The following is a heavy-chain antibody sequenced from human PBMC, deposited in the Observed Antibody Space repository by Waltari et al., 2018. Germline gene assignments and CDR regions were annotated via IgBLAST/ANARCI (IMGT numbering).Heavy chain of an antibody. CDR1: GFTLGTVW. CDR2: IKSNSDGGTV. D-gene: IGHD3-3*01. V-gene: IGHV3-15*05. CDR3: TTSPDFWSGYYPFDY. J-gene: IGHJ4*02. Sequence: EVQLEESGGGLVKPGGSLRLSCAASGFTLGTVWMIWVRQAPGKGLECVGRIKSNSDGGTVEYAAPVKGRFTILRDDLKNTLYLEMNSLKTEDTAMYYCTTSPDFWSGYYPFDYWGQGTLVTVSS.